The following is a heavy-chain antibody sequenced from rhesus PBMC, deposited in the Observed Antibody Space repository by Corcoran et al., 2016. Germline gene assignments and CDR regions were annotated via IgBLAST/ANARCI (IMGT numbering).Heavy chain of an antibody. Sequence: QLQLQESGPGLVKPSETLSLTCAVSGGSISGYCWSWFRQPPGKGWEWIGRIDSSGSTDYNPSLKSRVTISRDTSKNQFSPKLSSVTAADTAVYYCARVPWGSYWGQGVLVTVSS. CDR1: GGSISGYC. V-gene: IGHV4-160*01. J-gene: IGHJ4*01. CDR2: IDSSGST. CDR3: ARVPWGSY. D-gene: IGHD3-34*01.